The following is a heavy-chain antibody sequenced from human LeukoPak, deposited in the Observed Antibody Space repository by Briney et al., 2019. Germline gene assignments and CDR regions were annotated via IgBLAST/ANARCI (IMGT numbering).Heavy chain of an antibody. CDR3: ARGRPFGPFNYYYYYMDV. J-gene: IGHJ6*03. V-gene: IGHV4-39*01. D-gene: IGHD3-16*01. Sequence: SETLSPTCTVSGGSISSSSYYWGWIRQPPGKGLEWIGSIYYSGSTFYNPSLKSRVNISVDTSKNQFSLKLSSVTAADTAVYYCARGRPFGPFNYYYYYMDVWGKGTTVTISS. CDR2: IYYSGST. CDR1: GGSISSSSYY.